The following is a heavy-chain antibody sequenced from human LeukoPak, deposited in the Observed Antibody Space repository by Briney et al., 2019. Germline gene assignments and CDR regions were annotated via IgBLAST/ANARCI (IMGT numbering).Heavy chain of an antibody. CDR3: ARGLGNYPEIPLDY. J-gene: IGHJ4*02. CDR2: ISAYNGNT. Sequence: ASVKVSCKASGYTFTSYGTSWVRQAPGQGLEWMGWISAYNGNTHYPQKLQGRVTMTTDTSTSTAYMELRSLRSDDTAVFYCARGLGNYPEIPLDYWGQGTLVTVSS. V-gene: IGHV1-18*01. CDR1: GYTFTSYG. D-gene: IGHD3-16*02.